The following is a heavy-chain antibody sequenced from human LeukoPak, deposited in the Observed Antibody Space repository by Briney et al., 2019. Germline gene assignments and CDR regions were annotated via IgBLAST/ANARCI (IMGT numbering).Heavy chain of an antibody. V-gene: IGHV4-59*13. J-gene: IGHJ4*02. CDR1: GVSITTYY. D-gene: IGHD6-19*01. CDR2: IYYSGGT. Sequence: SETLSLTCTVSGVSITTYYWSWIRQPPGKGLEWIGSIYYSGGTNYNPSVTSRLAISVGTSTNQFSLKLTSVTPADTAVYYCAKVQWPDGKGVGVLDFWGQGSLVTVSS. CDR3: AKVQWPDGKGVGVLDF.